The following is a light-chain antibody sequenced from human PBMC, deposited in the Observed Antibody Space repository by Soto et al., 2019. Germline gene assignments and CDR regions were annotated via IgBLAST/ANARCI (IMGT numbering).Light chain of an antibody. CDR1: QSVSSN. V-gene: IGKV3-15*01. Sequence: EIVMTQSPATLSVSPGERATLSCRASQSVSSNLAWYQQKPGQAPRLLIYGASTRATGIPARFSGSGSGTEFTLTINRLEPEDFAVYYCQQYHNTPITFGQGTRLEIK. J-gene: IGKJ5*01. CDR3: QQYHNTPIT. CDR2: GAS.